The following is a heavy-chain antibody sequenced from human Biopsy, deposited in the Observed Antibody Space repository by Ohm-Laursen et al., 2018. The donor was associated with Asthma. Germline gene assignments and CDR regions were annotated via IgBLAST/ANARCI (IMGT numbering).Heavy chain of an antibody. CDR1: GYNFISFA. CDR3: ARTYYDFLTEQVNDAFAI. D-gene: IGHD3-9*01. CDR2: INAGNGNT. J-gene: IGHJ3*02. Sequence: ASVKVSCKASGYNFISFAIHWVRQAPGQRLEWMGWINAGNGNTKYSQKFQGRVTITRDTSASTAYMELSSLRSEDTAMYYCARTYYDFLTEQVNDAFAIWGQGTMVTVSS. V-gene: IGHV1-3*01.